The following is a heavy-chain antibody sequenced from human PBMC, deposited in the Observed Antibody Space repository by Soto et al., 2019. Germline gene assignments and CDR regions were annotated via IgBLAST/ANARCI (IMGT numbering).Heavy chain of an antibody. J-gene: IGHJ6*02. CDR1: GGTFNRYT. CDR2: IIPMFGIA. V-gene: IGHV1-69*02. CDR3: ARDSGRSDVVAAAMSAMDV. D-gene: IGHD2-2*01. Sequence: QVQLVKSGAEVKKPGSSVKVSCKGSGGTFNRYTITWVRQAPGQGLEWMGRIIPMFGIASYAQNFRVRVTSTADNDSSPAYMELSSVRSEYTAVYYCARDSGRSDVVAAAMSAMDVWGQGTTVTVSS.